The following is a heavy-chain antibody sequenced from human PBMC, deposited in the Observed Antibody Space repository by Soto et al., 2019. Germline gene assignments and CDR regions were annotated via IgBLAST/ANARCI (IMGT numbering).Heavy chain of an antibody. Sequence: PVGSLRHSCAASRISFSDYSVNCVSQARGKWLDIFASSSSKSYCIYYADSVRGRFTVSRDNAKNSLYLQMDSLRAEDTAVYYCARVMVSEEENPGEYHYNYFDMDVWGQGTTVTVSS. CDR2: SSSKSYCI. D-gene: IGHD3-10*01. CDR3: ARVMVSEEENPGEYHYNYFDMDV. V-gene: IGHV3-21*01. J-gene: IGHJ6*02. CDR1: RISFSDYS.